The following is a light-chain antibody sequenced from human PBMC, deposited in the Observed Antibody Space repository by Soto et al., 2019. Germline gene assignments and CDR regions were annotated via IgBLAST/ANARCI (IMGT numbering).Light chain of an antibody. Sequence: QSALTQPASVSGSAGQSITISCTGTSSDVGGYNYVSWYQQHPGKAPKLKIYDVSNRPSGVSNRFSGSKSGNTASLTISGLQAEDEADYYCSSYTSSSTVVFGGGTKLTVL. CDR1: SSDVGGYNY. CDR3: SSYTSSSTVV. V-gene: IGLV2-14*01. CDR2: DVS. J-gene: IGLJ2*01.